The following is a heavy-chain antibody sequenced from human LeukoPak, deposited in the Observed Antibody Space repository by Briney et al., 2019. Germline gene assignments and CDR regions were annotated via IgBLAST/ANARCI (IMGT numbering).Heavy chain of an antibody. CDR1: GFTFSSYA. D-gene: IGHD2-2*01. Sequence: PGGSLRLSCAASGFTFSSYAMHWVRQAPGKGLEWVAVTSSDGNIKYYADSVKGRLTISRDNSKNTLYLQMNSLRGEDTGVYYCARDPVPAAARHFDYWGQGTLVTVSS. CDR2: TSSDGNIK. CDR3: ARDPVPAAARHFDY. J-gene: IGHJ4*02. V-gene: IGHV3-30-3*01.